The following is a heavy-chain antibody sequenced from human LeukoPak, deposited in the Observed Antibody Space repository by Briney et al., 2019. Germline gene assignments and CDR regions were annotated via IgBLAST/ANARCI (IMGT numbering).Heavy chain of an antibody. CDR1: GYTFTSYY. V-gene: IGHV1-46*01. Sequence: ASVKVSCKASGYTFTSYYMHWGRQAPGQGLEWMGIINPSGGSTSYAQKFQGRVTMTRDTSTSTVYMELSSLRSEDTAVYYCARDLTYCSSTSCYPHWFDPWGQGTLVTVSS. CDR2: INPSGGST. D-gene: IGHD2-2*01. J-gene: IGHJ5*02. CDR3: ARDLTYCSSTSCYPHWFDP.